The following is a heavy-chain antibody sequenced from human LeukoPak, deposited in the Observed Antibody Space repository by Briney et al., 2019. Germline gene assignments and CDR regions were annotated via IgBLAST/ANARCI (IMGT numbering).Heavy chain of an antibody. CDR3: ARDRAVSDNRWSLDP. V-gene: IGHV3-33*01. CDR2: IGSDGRYK. CDR1: GFTFSDYG. D-gene: IGHD4-23*01. Sequence: GGSLRLSCAASGFTFSDYGIHWVRQAPGKGLEWVAAIGSDGRYKYSADSVRGRFTISRDNTKNTLDLHMNSLSTEDTAVYYCARDRAVSDNRWSLDPWGQGTLVTVSS. J-gene: IGHJ5*02.